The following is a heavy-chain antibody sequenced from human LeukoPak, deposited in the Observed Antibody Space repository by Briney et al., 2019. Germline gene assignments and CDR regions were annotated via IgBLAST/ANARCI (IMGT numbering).Heavy chain of an antibody. CDR3: SKGQELDDGVFES. CDR2: IRANGGGT. Sequence: GGSLRLSCAASGVTFSSYAMTWVRQAPGEGLEWVSTIRANGGGTHYAESLRGRFTISRDNSKSTVYLQMTSLSAEDTAIYYCSKGQELDDGVFESWGRGTLVTVSS. V-gene: IGHV3-23*01. CDR1: GVTFSSYA. J-gene: IGHJ5*01. D-gene: IGHD1-1*01.